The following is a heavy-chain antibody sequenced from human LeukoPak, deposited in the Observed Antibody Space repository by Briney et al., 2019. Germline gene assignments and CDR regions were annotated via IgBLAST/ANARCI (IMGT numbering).Heavy chain of an antibody. CDR3: ASFGGSSSDYYYYYMDV. Sequence: SETLSLTCAVYGGSFSGYYWSWIRQPPGKGLEWIGEINHSGSTNYNPSLKSRVTISVDTSKNQFSLKLSSVTAADTAVYYCASFGGSSSDYYYYYMDVWGKGTTVTVSS. V-gene: IGHV4-34*01. D-gene: IGHD6-6*01. J-gene: IGHJ6*03. CDR2: INHSGST. CDR1: GGSFSGYY.